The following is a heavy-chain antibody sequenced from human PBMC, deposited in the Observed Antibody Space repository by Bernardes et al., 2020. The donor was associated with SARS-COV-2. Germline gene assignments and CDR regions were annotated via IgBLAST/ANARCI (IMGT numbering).Heavy chain of an antibody. V-gene: IGHV1-18*01. D-gene: IGHD4-17*01. CDR1: GYTFTSYG. Sequence: ASVKVSCRASGYTFTSYGISWVRQAPGQGLEWMGWISAYNGNTNYAQKLQGRVTMTTDTSTSTAYMELRSLRSDDTAVYYCARDRLATVTTDIYYYYYGMDVWGQGTTVTVS. CDR3: ARDRLATVTTDIYYYYYGMDV. J-gene: IGHJ6*02. CDR2: ISAYNGNT.